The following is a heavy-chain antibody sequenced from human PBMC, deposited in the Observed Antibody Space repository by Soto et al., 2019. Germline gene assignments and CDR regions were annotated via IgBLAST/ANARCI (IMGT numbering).Heavy chain of an antibody. J-gene: IGHJ4*02. CDR2: ISPKSGGT. CDR3: ARPPGYISDWHYFDL. V-gene: IGHV1-2*02. D-gene: IGHD2-21*02. CDR1: GYTNIKDY. Sequence: ALVKIYCKTAGYTNIKDYGGLGRQTQIQGFEWMGRISPKSGGTNYAQKFQGRVRMTWDTSLKTAYMELSSLKSDDTAVYYCARPPGYISDWHYFDLLGQGTLVTVFS.